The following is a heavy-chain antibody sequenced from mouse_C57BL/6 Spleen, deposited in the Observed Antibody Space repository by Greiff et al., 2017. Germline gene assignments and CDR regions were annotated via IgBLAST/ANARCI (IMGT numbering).Heavy chain of an antibody. CDR2: ISSGGSYT. D-gene: IGHD2-3*01. Sequence: EVMLVESGGDLVKPGGSLKLSCAASGFTFSSYGMSWVRQTPDKRLEWVATISSGGSYTYYPDSVKGRFTISRDNAKNTLYLQMSSLKSEDTAMYYCARWGGYYLYYFDYWGQGTTLTVSS. CDR1: GFTFSSYG. CDR3: ARWGGYYLYYFDY. V-gene: IGHV5-6*01. J-gene: IGHJ2*01.